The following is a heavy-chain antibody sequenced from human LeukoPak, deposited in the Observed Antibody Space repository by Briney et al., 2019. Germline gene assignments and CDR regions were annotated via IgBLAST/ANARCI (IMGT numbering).Heavy chain of an antibody. J-gene: IGHJ3*02. V-gene: IGHV3-30*18. CDR2: ISYDGSNK. CDR3: AKDRGDQAGEAFDI. D-gene: IGHD3-10*01. CDR1: GFTFSSYG. Sequence: PGGSLRLSCAASGFTFSSYGMHWVRQAPGKGLEWVAVISYDGSNKYYADSVKGRFTISRDNSKNTLYLQMNSLRAEDTAVYYCAKDRGDQAGEAFDIWGQGTMVTVSS.